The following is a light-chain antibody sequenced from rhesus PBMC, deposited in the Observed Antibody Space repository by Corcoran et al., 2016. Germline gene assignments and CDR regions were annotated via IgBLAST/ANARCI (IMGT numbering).Light chain of an antibody. V-gene: IGKV3-53*01. J-gene: IGKJ3*01. CDR3: QKYSSSPFT. CDR2: GAS. Sequence: QVILTQSPATLSLSPGERATLSCRASQSVSSYLAWYQQKPGQAPRLLLYGASRRATGIPERFSGSGSGTEFTLTISSLEPEDFAVYYCQKYSSSPFTFGPGTKLDIK. CDR1: QSVSSY.